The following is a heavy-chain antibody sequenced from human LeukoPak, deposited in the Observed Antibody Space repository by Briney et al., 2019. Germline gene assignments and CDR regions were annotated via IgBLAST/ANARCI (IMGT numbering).Heavy chain of an antibody. Sequence: GGSLRLSCAASGFTFSSYVMSWVRQAPGKGLEWVSTITAGGGSTNYADSVKGRFTISRDNSKNTLYLQMNSLRAEDTAVYYCAKRLAYTNSWYYFDNWGQGTLVTVSS. CDR3: AKRLAYTNSWYYFDN. V-gene: IGHV3-23*01. J-gene: IGHJ4*02. CDR2: ITAGGGST. CDR1: GFTFSSYV. D-gene: IGHD6-13*01.